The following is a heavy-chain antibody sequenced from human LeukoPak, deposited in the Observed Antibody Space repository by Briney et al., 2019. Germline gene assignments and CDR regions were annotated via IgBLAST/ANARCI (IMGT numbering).Heavy chain of an antibody. CDR3: ATDIPRTIVATMVFHY. J-gene: IGHJ4*02. CDR1: GFTFSSYA. V-gene: IGHV3-30*04. CDR2: ISYDGSNK. Sequence: GSLRLSCAASGFTFSSYAMHWVRQAPGKGLEWVAVISYDGSNKYYADSVKGRFTISRDNSKNTLYLQMNSLRAEDTAVYYCATDIPRTIVATMVFHYWGQGTLVTVSS. D-gene: IGHD5-12*01.